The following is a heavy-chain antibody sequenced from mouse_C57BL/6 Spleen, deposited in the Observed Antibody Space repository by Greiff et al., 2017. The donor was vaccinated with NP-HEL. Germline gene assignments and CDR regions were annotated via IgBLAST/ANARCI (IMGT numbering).Heavy chain of an antibody. CDR1: GYTFTDYN. CDR3: ARGSYGNRFAY. CDR2: INPNNGGT. Sequence: EVQLQQSGPELVKPGASVKIPCKASGYTFTDYNMDWVKQSHGKSLEWIGDINPNNGGTIYNQKFKGKATLTVDKSSSTAYMELRSLTSEDTAVYYCARGSYGNRFAYWGQGTLVTVSA. J-gene: IGHJ3*01. V-gene: IGHV1-18*01. D-gene: IGHD2-1*01.